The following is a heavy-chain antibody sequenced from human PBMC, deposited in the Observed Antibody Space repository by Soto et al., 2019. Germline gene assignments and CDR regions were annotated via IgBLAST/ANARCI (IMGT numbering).Heavy chain of an antibody. D-gene: IGHD3-16*01. V-gene: IGHV3-66*01. CDR3: ARGGDNY. CDR1: GFTVSSNY. CDR2: IYSAGAT. Sequence: EVQLVESGGGLVQPGGSLRLSCAASGFTVSSNYMSWVRQAPGKGLEWVSAIYSAGATYYADSVRGRFTISRDNSKNTLNLQMSSLRAEDTAVYSCARGGDNYWCQGTLVTVSS. J-gene: IGHJ4*02.